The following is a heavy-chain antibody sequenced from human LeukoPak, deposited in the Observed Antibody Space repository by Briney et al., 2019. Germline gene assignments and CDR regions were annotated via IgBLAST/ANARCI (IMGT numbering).Heavy chain of an antibody. CDR1: GFTFSSYW. CDR2: IKQDGSEK. Sequence: GGALGLSCAASGFTFSSYWMGWGHQAPGKGLEWVANIKQDGSEKYYVDSVKGRFTISRDNAKNSLYLQMNSPRAADTAVYYCAREAIEEQQLVSWFDPWGQGTLVTVSS. D-gene: IGHD6-13*01. V-gene: IGHV3-7*01. CDR3: AREAIEEQQLVSWFDP. J-gene: IGHJ5*02.